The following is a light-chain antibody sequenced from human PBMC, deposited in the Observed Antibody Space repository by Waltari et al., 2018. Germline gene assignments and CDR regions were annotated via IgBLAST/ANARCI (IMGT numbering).Light chain of an antibody. CDR2: GAS. CDR3: HQYNDGPPFN. V-gene: IGKV3-15*01. J-gene: IGKJ2*01. Sequence: EIVMAQSPASLSVSPGERAIFSCRASQSVTTNVAWYQQKPGHPPRLLIYGASTRATDIPARFSGSGSGTEFTLTITSPQSEDVGVYYSHQYNDGPPFNFGQGTKLEIK. CDR1: QSVTTN.